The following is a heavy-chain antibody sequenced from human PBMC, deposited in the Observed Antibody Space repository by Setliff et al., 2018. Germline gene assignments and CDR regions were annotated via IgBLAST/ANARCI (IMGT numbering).Heavy chain of an antibody. V-gene: IGHV5-51*01. Sequence: GESLKISCQGSGYSFTTYWIGWVRQMPGKGLEWMGIINPGDSDTRYSPSFQGQVTISADKSTSTAYLQMNSLRVEDTAIYYCVRARDAFNWNSYYFASWGQGTLVTVSS. J-gene: IGHJ4*02. D-gene: IGHD1-20*01. CDR2: INPGDSDT. CDR3: VRARDAFNWNSYYFAS. CDR1: GYSFTTYW.